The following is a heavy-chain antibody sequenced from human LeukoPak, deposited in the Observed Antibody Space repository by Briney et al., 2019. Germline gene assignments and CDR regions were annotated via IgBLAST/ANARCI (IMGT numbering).Heavy chain of an antibody. J-gene: IGHJ4*02. D-gene: IGHD5-18*01. V-gene: IGHV4-59*01. CDR1: GGSISSYY. CDR3: ARGSGYSYGPDY. CDR2: LYNGGST. Sequence: SETLSLTCTVSGGSISSYYWGWIRQPPGRGLEWIGSLYNGGSTNYNPSLKSRVTISVDTSKNQFSLKLSSVTAADTAVYYCARGSGYSYGPDYWGQGTLVTVSS.